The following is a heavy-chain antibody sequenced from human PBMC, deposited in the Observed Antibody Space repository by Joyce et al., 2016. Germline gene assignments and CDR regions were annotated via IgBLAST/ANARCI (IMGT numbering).Heavy chain of an antibody. J-gene: IGHJ4*02. D-gene: IGHD4-17*01. CDR1: GFTFSSYA. CDR2: ISGSGGST. Sequence: EVQLLESGGGLVQPGGSLRLYCAASGFTFSSYAMSWVRQAPGKGRGWVSGISGSGGSTYYADSVKGRFTISRDNSKNTLYLQMNSLRAEDTAVYYCAKQVITNDYGDYDYFDYWGQGTLVTVSS. CDR3: AKQVITNDYGDYDYFDY. V-gene: IGHV3-23*01.